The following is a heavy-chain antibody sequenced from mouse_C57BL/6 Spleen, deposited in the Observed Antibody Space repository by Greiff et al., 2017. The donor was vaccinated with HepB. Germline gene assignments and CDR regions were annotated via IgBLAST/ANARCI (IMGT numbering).Heavy chain of an antibody. Sequence: VQLKESGGGLVQPGGSLSLSCAASGFTFTDYYMSWVRQPPGKALEWLGFIRNKANGYTTEYSASVKGRFTISRDNSQSILYLQMNALRAEDSATYYCARSPYYSNYVRAMDYWGQGTSVTVSS. CDR1: GFTFTDYY. J-gene: IGHJ4*01. D-gene: IGHD2-5*01. CDR3: ARSPYYSNYVRAMDY. V-gene: IGHV7-3*01. CDR2: IRNKANGYTT.